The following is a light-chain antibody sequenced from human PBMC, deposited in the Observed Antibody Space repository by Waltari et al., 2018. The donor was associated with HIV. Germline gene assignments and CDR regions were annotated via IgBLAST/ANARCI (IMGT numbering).Light chain of an antibody. J-gene: IGLJ2*01. V-gene: IGLV1-40*01. Sequence: QSVLTQPPSVSGAPGQRGTISCTGSSSNIGPGFEVHWYQQLPGPAHKLLVYVNTNRPSGVPDRVSGSKSGTSASLGITGLQSEDEADDYCQSYDSSLRGILFGGGTKLTVL. CDR3: QSYDSSLRGIL. CDR1: SSNIGPGFE. CDR2: VNT.